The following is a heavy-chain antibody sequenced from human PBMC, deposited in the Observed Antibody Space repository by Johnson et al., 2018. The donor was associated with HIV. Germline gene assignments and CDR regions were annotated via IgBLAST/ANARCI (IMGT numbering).Heavy chain of an antibody. CDR2: ISGSGGST. V-gene: IGHV3-23*04. Sequence: VQLVESGGGLVEPGGSLRLSCAASGFLFSNVWMSWVRQAPGKGLEWVSAISGSGGSTYYADSVKGRFTVSRDNSKNTLFLQMNGLRAEDTAVYYCAREGRTGPDTFDIWGQGTMLTVSS. J-gene: IGHJ3*02. CDR1: GFLFSNVW. CDR3: AREGRTGPDTFDI.